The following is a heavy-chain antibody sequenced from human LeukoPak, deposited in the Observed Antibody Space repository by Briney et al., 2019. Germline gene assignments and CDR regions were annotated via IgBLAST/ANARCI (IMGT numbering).Heavy chain of an antibody. CDR2: INSDGSST. CDR3: ARAIVGATADY. Sequence: GGSLRLSCAASGFTFSSYWMHWVRQAPGKGLVWVSRINSDGSSTSYADSVKGRSTISRDNAKNTLYLQMNSLRAEDTAVYYCARAIVGATADYWGQGTLVTVSS. D-gene: IGHD1-26*01. V-gene: IGHV3-74*01. J-gene: IGHJ4*02. CDR1: GFTFSSYW.